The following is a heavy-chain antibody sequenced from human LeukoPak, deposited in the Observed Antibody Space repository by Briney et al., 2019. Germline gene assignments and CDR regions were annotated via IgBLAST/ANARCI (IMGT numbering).Heavy chain of an antibody. V-gene: IGHV3-30*18. CDR1: GFTFSSYG. CDR2: ISYDGSNK. D-gene: IGHD5-18*01. Sequence: GGSLRLSCAASGFTFSSYGMHWVRQAPGKGLEWVAVISYDGSNKYYADSVKGRFTISRDNSKNTLYLQMNSLRAEDTAVYYCAKDFSPAMVTHFDYWGQGTLVTVSS. J-gene: IGHJ4*02. CDR3: AKDFSPAMVTHFDY.